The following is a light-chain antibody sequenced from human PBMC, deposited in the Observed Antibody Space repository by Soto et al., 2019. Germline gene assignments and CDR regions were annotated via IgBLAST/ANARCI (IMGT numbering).Light chain of an antibody. Sequence: EIVLTQSPGTLSLSPVERATLSCMSSHSVGNNYLWCYQQKSGQAPTLLIYGAFSRATGIPVRFSGSASGTDFTLIISRLEPEDVAVYYCQQYGSLPKTFGQGTKVDI. V-gene: IGKV3-20*01. CDR3: QQYGSLPKT. CDR2: GAF. J-gene: IGKJ1*01. CDR1: HSVGNNY.